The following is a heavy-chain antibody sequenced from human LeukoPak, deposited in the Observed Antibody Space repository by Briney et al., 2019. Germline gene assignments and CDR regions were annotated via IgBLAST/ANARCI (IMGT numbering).Heavy chain of an antibody. D-gene: IGHD1-14*01. CDR1: GGSISSYY. CDR2: IYYSGST. Sequence: SETLSLTCTVSGGSISSYYWSWIRQPPGKGLGWIGYIYYSGSTNYNPSLKSRVTISVDTSKNQFSLKLSSVTAADTAVYYCARDRYYYAHWGQGTLVTVSS. CDR3: ARDRYYYAH. V-gene: IGHV4-59*01. J-gene: IGHJ4*02.